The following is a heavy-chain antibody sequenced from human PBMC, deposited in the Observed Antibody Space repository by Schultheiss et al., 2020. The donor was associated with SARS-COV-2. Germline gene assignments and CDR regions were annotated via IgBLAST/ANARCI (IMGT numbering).Heavy chain of an antibody. V-gene: IGHV4-59*04. J-gene: IGHJ4*02. CDR2: MYYSGTT. CDR3: ARLNRYSGYVSHFDR. Sequence: SETLSLTCTVSGGSISDHYWSWIRQTPGKGLEWIGSMYYSGTTYYNPSLKSRVTMSADTSRNQFSLKLTSVTAADTAVYYCARLNRYSGYVSHFDRWGQGTLVTVSS. CDR1: GGSISDHY. D-gene: IGHD5-12*01.